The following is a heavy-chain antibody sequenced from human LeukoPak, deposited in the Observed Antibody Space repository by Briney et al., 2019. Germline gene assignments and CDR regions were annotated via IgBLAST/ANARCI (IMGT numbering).Heavy chain of an antibody. D-gene: IGHD5-24*01. Sequence: GGSLRLSCAASGFTFSTYAMHWVRQAPGKGLEWVAVISYDGSNKYYADSVKGRFTISRDNSKNTLYLQMNSLRAEDTAVYYCARDTRYNMDVWGQGTTVSVSS. J-gene: IGHJ6*02. CDR2: ISYDGSNK. V-gene: IGHV3-30*03. CDR3: ARDTRYNMDV. CDR1: GFTFSTYA.